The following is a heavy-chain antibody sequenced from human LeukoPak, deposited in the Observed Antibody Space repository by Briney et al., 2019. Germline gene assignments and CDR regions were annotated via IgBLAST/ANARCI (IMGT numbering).Heavy chain of an antibody. J-gene: IGHJ4*02. CDR3: ARARDGFYDY. Sequence: PSETLSLTCTVSGGSISSYYWSWIRQPPGKGLEWMGYIYYSGSTNYNPSLKSRVTISVDTSKNQFSLKLSSVTAADTAVYYCARARDGFYDYWGQGTLVTVSS. CDR1: GGSISSYY. V-gene: IGHV4-59*01. D-gene: IGHD5-24*01. CDR2: IYYSGST.